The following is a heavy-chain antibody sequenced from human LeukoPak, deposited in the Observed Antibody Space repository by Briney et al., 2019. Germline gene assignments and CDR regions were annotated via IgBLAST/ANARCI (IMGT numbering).Heavy chain of an antibody. Sequence: PGGSLRLSCAASGFTFSSYAMSWVRQAPGKGLEWVSAISGSGGSTYYADSVKGRFTISRDNSKNTLYLQMNSLRAEDTAVYYCAKDLGIVVVPAAIGSLAFDIWGQGTMVTVSS. J-gene: IGHJ3*02. CDR3: AKDLGIVVVPAAIGSLAFDI. D-gene: IGHD2-2*03. V-gene: IGHV3-23*01. CDR1: GFTFSSYA. CDR2: ISGSGGST.